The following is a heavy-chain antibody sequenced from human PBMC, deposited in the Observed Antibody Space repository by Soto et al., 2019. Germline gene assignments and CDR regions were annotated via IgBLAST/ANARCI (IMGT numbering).Heavy chain of an antibody. CDR2: ISAYNGHT. CDR1: GYTFTRYG. J-gene: IGHJ6*02. D-gene: IGHD5-12*01. V-gene: IGHV1-18*01. Sequence: QVHLVQSGGEVKKPGASMKVSCKASGYTFTRYGISWVRQAPGQGLEWMGWISAYNGHTDYAQKFQGRVSMTTDTSRGTAYMELRRLRSADTAVCNWARLGGYDRYYGMDLWGQGTTVIVSS. CDR3: ARLGGYDRYYGMDL.